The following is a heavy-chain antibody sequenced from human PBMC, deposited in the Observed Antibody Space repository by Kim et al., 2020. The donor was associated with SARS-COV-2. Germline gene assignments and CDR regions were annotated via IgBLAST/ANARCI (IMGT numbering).Heavy chain of an antibody. CDR2: ISGSGGST. CDR1: GFTFSSYA. V-gene: IGHV3-23*01. J-gene: IGHJ4*02. CDR3: AKAGRGFIAVAGPFDY. Sequence: GGSLRLSCAASGFTFSSYAMSWVRQAPGKGLEWVSAISGSGGSTYYADSVKGRFTISRDNSKNTLYLQMNSLRAEDTAVYYCAKAGRGFIAVAGPFDYWGQGTLVTVSS. D-gene: IGHD6-19*01.